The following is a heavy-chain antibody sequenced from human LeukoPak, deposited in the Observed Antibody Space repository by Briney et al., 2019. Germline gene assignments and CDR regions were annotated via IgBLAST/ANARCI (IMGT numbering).Heavy chain of an antibody. CDR1: GDSVSSNSAA. CDR2: TYYRSKWYN. V-gene: IGHV6-1*01. J-gene: IGHJ4*02. CDR3: ARAFFVVVPAAMTEYYFDY. Sequence: SQTLSLTCAISGDSVSSNSAAWNWIRRSPSRGLEWLGRTYYRSKWYNDYAVSVKSRITTNPDTSKNQFSLQLNSVTPEDTAVYYCARAFFVVVPAAMTEYYFDYWGQGTLVTVSS. D-gene: IGHD2-2*01.